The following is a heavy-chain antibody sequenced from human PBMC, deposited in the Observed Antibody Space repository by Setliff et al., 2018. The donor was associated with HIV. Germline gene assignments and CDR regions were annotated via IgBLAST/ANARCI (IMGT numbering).Heavy chain of an antibody. D-gene: IGHD3-22*01. CDR2: IYPGDSDT. J-gene: IGHJ4*02. CDR3: ARRPQDYYDSSGYLDY. CDR1: GYSFSSYW. Sequence: PGESLKISCKGSGYSFSSYWIGWLRQMPGKGLEWMGIIYPGDSDTRYSPSIQGQVTISADKSISTAYLQWSSLKASDTAMYYCARRPQDYYDSSGYLDYWGQGTLVTVSS. V-gene: IGHV5-51*01.